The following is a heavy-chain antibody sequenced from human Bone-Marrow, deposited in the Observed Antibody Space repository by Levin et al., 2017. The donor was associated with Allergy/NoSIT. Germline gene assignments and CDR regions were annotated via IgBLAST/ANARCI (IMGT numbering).Heavy chain of an antibody. CDR2: IYPDDSDT. D-gene: IGHD2-2*01. Sequence: KFGESLKISCRGSGYTFPSYWIGWVRQKAGKGLEWMGIIYPDDSDTTYSPSFQGQVTISVDQSSKTAYLQWSSLKASDTAIYYCARHRSTDASYFDYWGQGTLVTVSS. CDR3: ARHRSTDASYFDY. CDR1: GYTFPSYW. J-gene: IGHJ4*02. V-gene: IGHV5-51*01.